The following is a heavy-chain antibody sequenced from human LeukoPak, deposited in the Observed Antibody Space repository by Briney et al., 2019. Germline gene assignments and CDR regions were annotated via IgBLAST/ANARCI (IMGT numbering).Heavy chain of an antibody. D-gene: IGHD1-7*01. CDR1: GFTFSSFG. Sequence: GRSLTLSCAPSGFTFSSFGMHWVRKAPGKGLEWVAVIWYDASNKYYVDSVKGRFTISRDNSNNTLYLQMNSLRDDDPAVYYCVRGVGVSRFNYLDPWGQGTLVIVSS. J-gene: IGHJ5*02. V-gene: IGHV3-33*01. CDR3: VRGVGVSRFNYLDP. CDR2: IWYDASNK.